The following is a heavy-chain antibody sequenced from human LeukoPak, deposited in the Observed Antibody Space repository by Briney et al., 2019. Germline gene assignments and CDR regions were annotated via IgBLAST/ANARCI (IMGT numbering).Heavy chain of an antibody. D-gene: IGHD3-10*01. J-gene: IGHJ4*02. CDR2: INFSGGST. CDR1: GYTFTSYY. Sequence: ASVTVSCTASGYTFTSYYLHWVRQAPGQGLEWMGIINFSGGSTTYAQKFQGRVTITRDTSASTSYMELSSLRSEDTAIYYCARDLLGDPSAYFDYWGQGTLVTVSS. V-gene: IGHV1-46*01. CDR3: ARDLLGDPSAYFDY.